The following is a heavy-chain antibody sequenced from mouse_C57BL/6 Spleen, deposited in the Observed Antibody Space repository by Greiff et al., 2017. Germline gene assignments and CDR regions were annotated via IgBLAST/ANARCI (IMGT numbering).Heavy chain of an antibody. Sequence: EVQLQESGPELVKPGASVKISCKASGYSFTGYYMNWVKQSPEKSLEWIGEINPSTGGTTYNQKFKAKATLTVDKSSSTAYMQLKSLTSEDSAVYYCARGEFGYGNFDYWGQGTTLTVSS. D-gene: IGHD2-1*01. CDR3: ARGEFGYGNFDY. CDR1: GYSFTGYY. V-gene: IGHV1-42*01. CDR2: INPSTGGT. J-gene: IGHJ2*01.